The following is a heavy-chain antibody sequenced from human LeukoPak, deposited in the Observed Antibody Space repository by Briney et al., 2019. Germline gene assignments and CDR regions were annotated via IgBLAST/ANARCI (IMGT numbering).Heavy chain of an antibody. Sequence: PSETLSLTCAVSGYSISSGCYWGWIRQPPGKGLEWVANIYHSGSTYYNPSLKSRITISVDTSKNQFSLKLSSVTAADTAVYYCARPLSYGSWFDPWGQGTLVTVSS. D-gene: IGHD4-17*01. CDR2: IYHSGST. V-gene: IGHV4-38-2*01. J-gene: IGHJ5*02. CDR1: GYSISSGCY. CDR3: ARPLSYGSWFDP.